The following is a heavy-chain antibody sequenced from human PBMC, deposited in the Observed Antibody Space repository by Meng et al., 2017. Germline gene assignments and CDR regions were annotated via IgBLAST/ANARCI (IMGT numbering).Heavy chain of an antibody. D-gene: IGHD5-24*01. CDR3: ARVLRDGYNLGY. CDR2: IIPIFGTA. J-gene: IGHJ4*02. Sequence: QGQLLQSGAEVKRPGSSVKVSCKASGGTFSSYAISWVRQAPGQGLEWMGGIIPIFGTANYAQKFQGRVTITADESTSTAYMELSSLRSEDTAVYYCARVLRDGYNLGYWGQGTLVTVSS. V-gene: IGHV1-69*01. CDR1: GGTFSSYA.